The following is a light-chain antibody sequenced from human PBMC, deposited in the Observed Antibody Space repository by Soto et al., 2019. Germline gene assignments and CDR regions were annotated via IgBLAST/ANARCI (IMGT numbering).Light chain of an antibody. V-gene: IGKV1-5*01. J-gene: IGKJ1*01. CDR3: QHYNSYSEA. Sequence: DIPMNQSPSTLSASVGDRVTITCRASQSISDWLAWFQQKPGKAPKLMIYDASSLESGVPSRFSGSGSGTEFTLTISSLQPDDSATYYCQHYNSYSEAFGQGAKV. CDR2: DAS. CDR1: QSISDW.